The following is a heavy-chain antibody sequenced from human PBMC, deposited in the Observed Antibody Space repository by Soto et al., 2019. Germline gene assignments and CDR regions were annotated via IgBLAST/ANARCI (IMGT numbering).Heavy chain of an antibody. CDR1: GVTFSSYA. CDR3: AKGVVVTRFDY. J-gene: IGHJ4*02. V-gene: IGHV3-23*01. Sequence: GGALRLSCAASGVTFSSYAMSWVRQAPGKGLEWVSAISGSGGSTYYADSVKGRFTISRDNSKNTLYLQMNSLRAEDTAVYYCAKGVVVTRFDYWGQGTLVPVSS. CDR2: ISGSGGST. D-gene: IGHD3-22*01.